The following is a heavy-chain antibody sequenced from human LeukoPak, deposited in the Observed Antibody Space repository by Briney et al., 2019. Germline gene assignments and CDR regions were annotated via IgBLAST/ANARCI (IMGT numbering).Heavy chain of an antibody. CDR3: ARGSPYYYDSSGLRFDY. J-gene: IGHJ4*02. CDR1: GGTFSSYA. V-gene: IGHV1-69*05. CDR2: IIPIFGTA. Sequence: SVKVSCKASGGTFSSYAISWVRQAPGQGLEWMGGIIPIFGTANYAQKFQGRVTITTDEFTSTAYMELSSLRSEDTAVYYCARGSPYYYDSSGLRFDYWGQGTLVTVSS. D-gene: IGHD3-22*01.